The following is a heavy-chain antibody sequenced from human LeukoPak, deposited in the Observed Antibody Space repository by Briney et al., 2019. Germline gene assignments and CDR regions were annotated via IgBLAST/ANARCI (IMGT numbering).Heavy chain of an antibody. D-gene: IGHD3-22*01. V-gene: IGHV1-2*02. Sequence: ASVKVSCKASGYTFTGYYMHWVRQAPGQGLEWMGWINPNSGGTNYAQKFQGRVTMTRDTSISTAYMELSRLRSDDTAVYYCAREEYYYDSSGLDYWGQGTLVTVFS. CDR3: AREEYYYDSSGLDY. CDR2: INPNSGGT. J-gene: IGHJ4*02. CDR1: GYTFTGYY.